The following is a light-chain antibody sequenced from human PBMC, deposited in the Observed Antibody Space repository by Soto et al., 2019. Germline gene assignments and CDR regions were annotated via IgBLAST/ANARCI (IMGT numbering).Light chain of an antibody. CDR2: EVS. Sequence: QSALTQPPSASGSPGQSVTISCTGTSSDVGVYNFVSWYQQHPGKAPKLMIYEVSKRPSGVPDRFSGSKSGHTASLTVSGLQAEDKADYYSSSYAGSNNLIFGGGPKLTVL. V-gene: IGLV2-8*01. CDR3: SSYAGSNNLI. J-gene: IGLJ2*01. CDR1: SSDVGVYNF.